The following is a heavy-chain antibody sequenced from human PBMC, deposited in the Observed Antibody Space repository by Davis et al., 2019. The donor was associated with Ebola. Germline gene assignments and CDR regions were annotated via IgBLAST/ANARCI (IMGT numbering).Heavy chain of an antibody. V-gene: IGHV3-21*04. CDR3: GHTALAGFYSYHYDMDV. J-gene: IGHJ6*03. CDR1: GFTFSSYS. Sequence: PGGSLRLSCAASGFTFSSYSMNWVRQAPGKGLEWVSSISSSSSYIYYADSVKGRFTISRDHSRNTLYLQMNSLRGDDSAIYYCGHTALAGFYSYHYDMDVWGKGTTVTVSS. D-gene: IGHD5-18*01. CDR2: ISSSSSYI.